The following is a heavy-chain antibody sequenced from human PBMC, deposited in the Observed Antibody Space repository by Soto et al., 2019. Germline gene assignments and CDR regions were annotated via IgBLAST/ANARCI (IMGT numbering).Heavy chain of an antibody. V-gene: IGHV1-69*01. Sequence: QVQLVQSGAEVKKPGSSVKVSCKASGGTFSHYTINWVRQAPGQGLEWMGGLIPVFGTENYAQKFQGRVTITADQSSTTAYMELSCLTSEDTAVYYCARSNTSSLYPPEYFQNWGQGALVTVSS. CDR3: ARSNTSSLYPPEYFQN. CDR1: GGTFSHYT. J-gene: IGHJ1*01. D-gene: IGHD3-16*01. CDR2: LIPVFGTE.